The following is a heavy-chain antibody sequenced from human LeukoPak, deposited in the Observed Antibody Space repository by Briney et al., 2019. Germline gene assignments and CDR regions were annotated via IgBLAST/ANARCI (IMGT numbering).Heavy chain of an antibody. D-gene: IGHD5-24*01. CDR2: INPSGGST. V-gene: IGHV1-46*01. CDR1: GYTFTSYY. Sequence: ASVKVSCKASGYTFTSYYMHWVRQARGQGLEWMGIINPSGGSTSYAQKFQGRVTMTRDTSTSTAYMELSSLTSEDTAVYYCARNRNGLDPWGQGTLVTVSS. J-gene: IGHJ5*02. CDR3: ARNRNGLDP.